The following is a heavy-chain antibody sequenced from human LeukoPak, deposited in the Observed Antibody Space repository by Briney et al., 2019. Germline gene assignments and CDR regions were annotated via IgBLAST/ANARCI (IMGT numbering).Heavy chain of an antibody. CDR1: GFSFSGYY. J-gene: IGHJ4*02. Sequence: GGSLRLSCAASGFSFSGYYMSWIRQAPGKGLEWVSYISSSGTSTNYADSVKGRFTISRDNAKNSLYLQMNNLRVEDTAVYYCARDRGAVTGQYFDYWGQGTLVTVSP. CDR3: ARDRGAVTGQYFDY. CDR2: ISSSGTST. V-gene: IGHV3-11*01. D-gene: IGHD6-19*01.